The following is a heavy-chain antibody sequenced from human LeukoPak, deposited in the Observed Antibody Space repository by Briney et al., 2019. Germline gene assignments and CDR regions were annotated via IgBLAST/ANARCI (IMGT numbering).Heavy chain of an antibody. Sequence: PSETLSLTCTVSGGSISSYQWSWIRQPAGKGLECIGRINTSGTTNYNPSLKSRVTMSVDTSKNQFSLKLSSVTAADTAAYYCASGHNSGWGYFDYWGQGSLVTVSS. CDR1: GGSISSYQ. CDR2: INTSGTT. D-gene: IGHD6-19*01. CDR3: ASGHNSGWGYFDY. J-gene: IGHJ4*02. V-gene: IGHV4-4*07.